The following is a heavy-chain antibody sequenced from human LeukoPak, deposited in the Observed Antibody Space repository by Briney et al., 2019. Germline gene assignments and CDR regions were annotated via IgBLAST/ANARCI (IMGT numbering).Heavy chain of an antibody. V-gene: IGHV3-23*01. CDR1: GWTFGRNS. Sequence: GCLSLCCRASGWTFGRNSVSCVRQATGKGLEWVSAISGSGGSTYYADSVKGRFTISRDNSKNTLYLQMNSLRAEDTAVYYCAKDPYDSGSYYFDYWGQGTLVTVSS. CDR2: ISGSGGST. CDR3: AKDPYDSGSYYFDY. D-gene: IGHD1-26*01. J-gene: IGHJ4*02.